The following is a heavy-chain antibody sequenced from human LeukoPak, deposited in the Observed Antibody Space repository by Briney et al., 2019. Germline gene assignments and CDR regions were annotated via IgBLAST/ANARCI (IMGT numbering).Heavy chain of an antibody. V-gene: IGHV3-11*04. CDR2: IGSSGSTI. CDR3: AKDLRGRGNAFDI. J-gene: IGHJ3*02. Sequence: GGSLRLSCAASGFTFSDYHMTWIRQASGKGLEWVSYIGSSGSTIYYADSVKGRFTISRDNAKNSLYLQMNSLRAEDTAVYYCAKDLRGRGNAFDIWGQGTMVTVSS. D-gene: IGHD3-10*01. CDR1: GFTFSDYH.